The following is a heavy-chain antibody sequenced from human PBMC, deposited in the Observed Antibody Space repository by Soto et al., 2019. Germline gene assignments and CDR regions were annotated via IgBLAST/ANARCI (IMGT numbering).Heavy chain of an antibody. J-gene: IGHJ5*02. CDR1: GYTFTSYG. V-gene: IGHV1-18*01. Sequence: QVQLVQSGAEVKKPGASVKVSCKASGYTFTSYGISWVRQAPGQGLEWMGWISAYNGNTNYAQKLQGRVTMTTDTTTGTGYMELRSLRSEDTAVYYCARDKTAYYDSSGYRCLHGGCRETWGQGTLVTVSS. CDR3: ARDKTAYYDSSGYRCLHGGCRET. D-gene: IGHD3-22*01. CDR2: ISAYNGNT.